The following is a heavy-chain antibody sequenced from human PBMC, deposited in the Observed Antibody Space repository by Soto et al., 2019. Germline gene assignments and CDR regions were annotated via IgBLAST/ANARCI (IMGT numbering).Heavy chain of an antibody. CDR2: ISGSAGST. CDR1: GFTFSSYA. CDR3: AKERDSTWYPVDY. J-gene: IGHJ4*02. D-gene: IGHD6-13*01. Sequence: WGSLRLSCSASGFTFSSYAMSWVRQAPGKGLEWVSVISGSAGSTYYADSVKGRFTISRDNSKNTLYLQMNSLRAEDTAVYYCAKERDSTWYPVDYWGQGTLVTSPQ. V-gene: IGHV3-23*01.